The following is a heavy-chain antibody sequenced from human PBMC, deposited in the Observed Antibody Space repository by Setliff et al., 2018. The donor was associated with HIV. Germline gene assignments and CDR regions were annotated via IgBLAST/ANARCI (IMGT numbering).Heavy chain of an antibody. Sequence: SETLSLTCTVSGGSIRTGNYYWNWIRQPAGKGLEWIGHIHTTGSITYIPSLRSRVTISLDTSKNQVSLSLASVTAADTAVYYCARDGGGSGWSLGEFDFWGRGTLVTVSS. D-gene: IGHD6-19*01. CDR3: ARDGGGSGWSLGEFDF. J-gene: IGHJ4*02. CDR1: GGSIRTGNYY. CDR2: IHTTGSI. V-gene: IGHV4-61*09.